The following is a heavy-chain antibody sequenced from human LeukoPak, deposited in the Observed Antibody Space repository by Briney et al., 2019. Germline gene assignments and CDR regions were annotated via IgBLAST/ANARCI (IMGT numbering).Heavy chain of an antibody. CDR2: ISGSGGST. CDR1: GFTFSSYA. D-gene: IGHD3-10*01. CDR3: AKPLRITMVRGASGAFDI. Sequence: PGGSVRLCCAASGFTFSSYAMSWVRQAPGKGLEWVSAISGSGGSTYYADSVKGRFTISRDNSKNTLYLQMNSLRAEDTAVYYCAKPLRITMVRGASGAFDIWGQGTMVTVSS. J-gene: IGHJ3*02. V-gene: IGHV3-23*01.